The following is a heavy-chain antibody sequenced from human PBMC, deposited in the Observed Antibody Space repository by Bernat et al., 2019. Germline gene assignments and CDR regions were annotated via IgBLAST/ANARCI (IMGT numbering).Heavy chain of an antibody. J-gene: IGHJ3*02. CDR1: GFTFSGSA. CDR2: IRSKANSYAT. CDR3: TRPNAPNSSGWYADAFDI. D-gene: IGHD6-19*01. V-gene: IGHV3-73*02. Sequence: EVQLVESGGGLVQPGGSLKLSCAASGFTFSGSAMHWVRQASGKGLEWVGRIRSKANSYATAYAASVKGRFTISRDDSKNTAYLQMNSLKTEDTAVYYCTRPNAPNSSGWYADAFDIWGQGTMVTVSS.